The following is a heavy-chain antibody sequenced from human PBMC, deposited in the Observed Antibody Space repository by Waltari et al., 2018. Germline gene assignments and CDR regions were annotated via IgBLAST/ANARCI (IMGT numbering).Heavy chain of an antibody. CDR2: MNPDSGNT. CDR1: GYTLTSFH. Sequence: VQLVQSAAEVKKPGPSVKVSCKASGYTLTSFHIYWVRQAAGQGLEWMGWMNPDSGNTGYAQKFQGRVTMTRDTSISTAYMELSSLRSEDTAVYYCAREFYYSDAFTGVWGQGTLVTVSS. V-gene: IGHV1-8*01. J-gene: IGHJ4*02. CDR3: AREFYYSDAFTGV. D-gene: IGHD4-17*01.